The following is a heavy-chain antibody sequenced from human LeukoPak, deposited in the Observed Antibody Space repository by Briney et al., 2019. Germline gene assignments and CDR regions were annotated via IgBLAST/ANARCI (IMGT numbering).Heavy chain of an antibody. V-gene: IGHV1-2*02. CDR1: GYTFTGYY. CDR3: ASPVAVAGTHFDY. J-gene: IGHJ4*02. D-gene: IGHD6-19*01. Sequence: ASVKVSCKASGYTFTGYYMHWVRQAPGQGLEWMGWINPNSSGTNYAQKFQGRVTMTRDTSISTAYMELSRLRSDDTAVYYCASPVAVAGTHFDYWGQGTLVTVSS. CDR2: INPNSSGT.